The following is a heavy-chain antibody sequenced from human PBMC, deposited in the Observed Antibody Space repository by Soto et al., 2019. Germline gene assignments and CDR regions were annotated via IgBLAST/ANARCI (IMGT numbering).Heavy chain of an antibody. V-gene: IGHV4-39*01. D-gene: IGHD2-15*01. J-gene: IGHJ4*02. CDR2: IYYSGTT. CDR3: ATFLAPASRHTDFDF. CDR1: GGSISTSNYY. Sequence: SETLSLTCTVSGGSISTSNYYWGWVRQPPGKGLDWIGNIYYSGTTYYNPSLKSRVTISVDTSKNQFSLKLNSVTAADTAVYYCATFLAPASRHTDFDFSGPGTLVTVSS.